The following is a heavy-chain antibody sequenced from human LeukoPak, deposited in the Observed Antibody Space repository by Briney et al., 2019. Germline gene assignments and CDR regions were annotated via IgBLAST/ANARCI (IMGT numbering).Heavy chain of an antibody. CDR2: INNDGSGT. D-gene: IGHD2-15*01. V-gene: IGHV3-74*01. CDR1: VFTFSSYW. J-gene: IGHJ5*02. Sequence: GGSLRLSRAASVFTFSSYWMHCVRDAPAKGPVWVSRINNDGSGTTYADSVKGRFTISRDDPKNTLYLQMNSLRAEDTAVYYCVRGGESTWSWGQGTLVTVSS. CDR3: VRGGESTWS.